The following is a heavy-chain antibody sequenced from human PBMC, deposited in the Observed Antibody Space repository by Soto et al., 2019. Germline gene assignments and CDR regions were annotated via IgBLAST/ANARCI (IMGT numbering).Heavy chain of an antibody. V-gene: IGHV3-15*07. CDR2: IKSKGGGETK. CDR1: GLKFSDAW. CDR3: AWDISGRFRTDH. J-gene: IGHJ4*02. D-gene: IGHD6-19*01. Sequence: EVQLVESGGGLVKPGDSLRLSCAVSGLKFSDAWMNWVRQAPGKGLEWVGRIKSKGGGETKDYAAPVKGRFAISRDDSRDTLYLQRSSLKIEGAAGYYCAWDISGRFRTDHWGQGSLVTVS.